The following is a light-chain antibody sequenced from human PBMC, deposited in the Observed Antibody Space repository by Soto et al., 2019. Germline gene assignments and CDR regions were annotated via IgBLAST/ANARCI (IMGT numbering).Light chain of an antibody. Sequence: QSALTQPASVSGSPGQSITISCTGTNSDVGSFNLVSWYQHHPGKAPELILYEVSQRPSGVSSRFSSSKSGNTASLTISGLQAEDEADYYCSSYAGNSPLWVFGGGTKLTVL. CDR3: SSYAGNSPLWV. J-gene: IGLJ3*02. CDR1: NSDVGSFNL. CDR2: EVS. V-gene: IGLV2-23*02.